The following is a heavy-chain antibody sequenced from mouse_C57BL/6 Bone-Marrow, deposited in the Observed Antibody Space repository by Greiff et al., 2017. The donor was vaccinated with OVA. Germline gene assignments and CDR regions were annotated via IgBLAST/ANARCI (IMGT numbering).Heavy chain of an antibody. CDR2: IYPGDGDT. J-gene: IGHJ4*01. D-gene: IGHD3-3*01. Sequence: QVQLKESGAELVKPGASVKISCKASGYAFSSYWMNWVKQRPGKGLEWIGQIYPGDGDTNYNGKFKGKATLTADKSSSTAYMQLSSLTSEDSAVYFCARGDVGAMDYWGQGTSVTVSS. V-gene: IGHV1-80*01. CDR1: GYAFSSYW. CDR3: ARGDVGAMDY.